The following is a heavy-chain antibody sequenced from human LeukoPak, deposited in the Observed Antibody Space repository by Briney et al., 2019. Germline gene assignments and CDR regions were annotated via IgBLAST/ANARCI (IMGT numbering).Heavy chain of an antibody. CDR2: IWYDGSNK. J-gene: IGHJ4*02. D-gene: IGHD3-22*01. V-gene: IGHV3-33*01. CDR3: ARGDDSSGSFDY. CDR1: GFXFSSYG. Sequence: GSLRLSCAASGFXFSSYGIDWVRQAPGKGLEWVAAIWYDGSNKYYADSVKGRFTISRDNSKNTLYLQMNRLRVEDTAVYNCARGDDSSGSFDYWGQGTLVTVSS.